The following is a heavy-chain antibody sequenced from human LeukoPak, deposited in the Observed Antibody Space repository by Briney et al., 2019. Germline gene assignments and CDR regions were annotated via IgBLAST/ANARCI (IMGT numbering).Heavy chain of an antibody. J-gene: IGHJ6*03. D-gene: IGHD6-6*01. V-gene: IGHV1-69*06. CDR1: GGTFSSYA. CDR3: ATCSPAARPELDYYYYYMDV. CDR2: IIPIFGTA. Sequence: GASVKVSCKASGGTFSSYAISWVRQAPGQGLEWMGGIIPIFGTANYAQKFQGRVTMTEDTSTDTAYMELSSLRSEDTAVYYCATCSPAARPELDYYYYYMDVWGKGTTVTVSS.